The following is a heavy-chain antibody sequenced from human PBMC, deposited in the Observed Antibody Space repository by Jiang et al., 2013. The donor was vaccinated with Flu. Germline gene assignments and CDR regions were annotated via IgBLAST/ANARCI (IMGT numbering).Heavy chain of an antibody. D-gene: IGHD5-18*01. Sequence: LLKPSETLSLTCTVSGGSIRSYYWSWIRQPPGKGLEWIGYIYYSGSTTYNPSLKSRVTLSVDTSKNQFSLMLTSVTPADTAVYYCARDPYSYGPIDYWGQGTLVTVSS. CDR1: GGSIRSYY. J-gene: IGHJ4*02. CDR2: IYYSGST. CDR3: ARDPYSYGPIDY. V-gene: IGHV4-59*01.